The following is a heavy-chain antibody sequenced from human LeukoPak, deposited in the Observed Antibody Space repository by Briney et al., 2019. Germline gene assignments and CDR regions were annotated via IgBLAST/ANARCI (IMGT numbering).Heavy chain of an antibody. CDR2: INPNSGGT. CDR3: AREGSQSGMDV. J-gene: IGHJ6*02. D-gene: IGHD2-15*01. V-gene: IGHV1-2*06. Sequence: ASVKVSCKASGNTFTSYAIHWVRQAPGQGLEWMGRINPNSGGTNYLQTFQGRVTMTSNTSISTAYMELIRLTSDDTAVYYCAREGSQSGMDVWGQGTTVTVSS. CDR1: GNTFTSYA.